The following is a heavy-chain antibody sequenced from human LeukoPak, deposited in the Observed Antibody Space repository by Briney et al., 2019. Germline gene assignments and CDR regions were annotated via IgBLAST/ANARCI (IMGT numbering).Heavy chain of an antibody. D-gene: IGHD1-26*01. Sequence: GGSLGLSCAAFGFTFSSYRMHWVRQAPGKGLVWVSRINSDGSSRHYADSVKGRFTISRDNAKNTLYLQMNSLRADDTAVYYCARVEKKLIVGSTNHWFDPWGQGTLVTVSS. CDR3: ARVEKKLIVGSTNHWFDP. CDR2: INSDGSSR. CDR1: GFTFSSYR. V-gene: IGHV3-74*01. J-gene: IGHJ5*02.